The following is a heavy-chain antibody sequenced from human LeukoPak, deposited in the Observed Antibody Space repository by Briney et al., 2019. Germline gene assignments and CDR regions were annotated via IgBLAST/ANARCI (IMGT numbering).Heavy chain of an antibody. D-gene: IGHD4-23*01. CDR1: GGTFSSYA. V-gene: IGHV1-69*05. J-gene: IGHJ3*02. CDR3: ARETSMVVNWDHRLGAFDI. CDR2: IIPIFGTA. Sequence: SVKVSCKASGGTFSSYAISWVRQAPGQGLEWMGRIIPIFGTANYAQKFQGRVTITTDDSTSTAYMELSSLRSEDTAVYYCARETSMVVNWDHRLGAFDIWGQGTMVTVSS.